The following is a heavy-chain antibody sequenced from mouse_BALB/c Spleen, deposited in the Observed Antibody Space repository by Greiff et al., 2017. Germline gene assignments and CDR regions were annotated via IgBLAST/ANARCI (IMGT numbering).Heavy chain of an antibody. CDR3: ARTDGSSWYAMDY. Sequence: VQLHQSGAELARPGASVKMSCKASGYTFTSYTMHWVKQRPGQGLEWIGYINPSSGYTNYNQKFKDKATLTADKSSSTAYMQLSSLTSEDSAVYYCARTDGSSWYAMDYWGQGTSVTVSS. CDR2: INPSSGYT. D-gene: IGHD1-1*01. CDR1: GYTFTSYT. J-gene: IGHJ4*01. V-gene: IGHV1-4*01.